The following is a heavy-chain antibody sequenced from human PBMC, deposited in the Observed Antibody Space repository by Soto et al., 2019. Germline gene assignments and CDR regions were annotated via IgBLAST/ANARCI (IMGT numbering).Heavy chain of an antibody. CDR2: INHSGST. Sequence: SETLSLTCAVYGGSFSGYYWSWIRQPPGKGLEWIGEINHSGSTNYNPSLKSRVTISVDTSKNQFSLKLSSVTAADTAVYYCARGVGANFDYWGQGTLVTRLL. D-gene: IGHD1-26*01. CDR1: GGSFSGYY. J-gene: IGHJ4*02. V-gene: IGHV4-34*01. CDR3: ARGVGANFDY.